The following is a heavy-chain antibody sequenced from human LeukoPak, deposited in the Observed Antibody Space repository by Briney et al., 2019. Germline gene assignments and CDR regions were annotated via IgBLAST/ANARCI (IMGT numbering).Heavy chain of an antibody. V-gene: IGHV3-23*01. CDR1: GFSFSSYA. CDR3: ARGYSSYYPDAFDI. J-gene: IGHJ3*02. CDR2: ISGSGGST. Sequence: GGSLRLSCAASGFSFSSYAMSWVRQAPGKGLEWVSVISGSGGSTSYSDSVKGRFTISRDNSKNSLYLQMNSLRAEDTAVYYCARGYSSYYPDAFDIWGQGTMVTVSS. D-gene: IGHD5-12*01.